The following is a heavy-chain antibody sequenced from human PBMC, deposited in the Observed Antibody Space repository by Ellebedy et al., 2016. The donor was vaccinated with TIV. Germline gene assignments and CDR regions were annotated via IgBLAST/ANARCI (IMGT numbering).Heavy chain of an antibody. D-gene: IGHD3-16*01. J-gene: IGHJ6*02. V-gene: IGHV3-33*01. CDR3: ARDSRGRTLNYGMDV. Sequence: GESLKISXAASGFTFSSFGMNWVRQAPGKGPEWVAATYYDGNNKYYADSVKGRFTISRDNSKNTLYLQMNSLRAEDTAVYYCARDSRGRTLNYGMDVWGQGTTVTVSS. CDR2: TYYDGNNK. CDR1: GFTFSSFG.